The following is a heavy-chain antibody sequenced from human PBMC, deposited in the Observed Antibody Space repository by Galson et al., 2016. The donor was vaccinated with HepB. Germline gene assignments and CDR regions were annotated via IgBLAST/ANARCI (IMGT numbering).Heavy chain of an antibody. V-gene: IGHV3-21*01. CDR2: ISSSSVDI. J-gene: IGHJ4*02. D-gene: IGHD5-24*01. Sequence: SLRLSCAVSGFTLSNYRIDWVRQAPGKGLEWVSCISSSSVDIWYADSGRGRFTNSRDNAKNSLYLQMDRLTAEETAVYYCARADGFKTPFFESWGQGTLVTVSS. CDR1: GFTLSNYR. CDR3: ARADGFKTPFFES.